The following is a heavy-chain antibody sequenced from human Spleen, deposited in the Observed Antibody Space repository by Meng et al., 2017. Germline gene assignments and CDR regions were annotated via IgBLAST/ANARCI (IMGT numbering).Heavy chain of an antibody. CDR1: GFTFSSYA. J-gene: IGHJ3*02. D-gene: IGHD6-19*01. CDR2: ISYDGSNK. CDR3: AREYIAVAGDAFDI. V-gene: IGHV3-30*01. Sequence: GGSLRLSCAASGFTFSSYAMHWVRQAPGKGLEWVAVISYDGSNKYYADSVKGRFTISRDNSKNTLYLQMNSLRAEDTAVYYCAREYIAVAGDAFDIWGQGNAGHRLL.